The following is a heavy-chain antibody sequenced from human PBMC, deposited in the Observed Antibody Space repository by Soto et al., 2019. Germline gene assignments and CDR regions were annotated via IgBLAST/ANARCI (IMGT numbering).Heavy chain of an antibody. Sequence: GEALKISCKGSGYSFTSYWIGWVRQMPGKGLEWMGIIYPGDSDTRYSPSFQGQVTISADKSISTAYLQWSTLKASDTAMYYCARLLGNRNIAAAVQDCMDDWGQGTTVPVSS. J-gene: IGHJ6*02. CDR1: GYSFTSYW. D-gene: IGHD6-13*01. CDR2: IYPGDSDT. CDR3: ARLLGNRNIAAAVQDCMDD. V-gene: IGHV5-51*01.